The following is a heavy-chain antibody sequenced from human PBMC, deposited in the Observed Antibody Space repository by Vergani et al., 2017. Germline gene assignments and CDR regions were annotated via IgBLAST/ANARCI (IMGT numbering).Heavy chain of an antibody. CDR2: VDPEDGET. CDR1: GYTFSDHY. CDR3: ATPQTVTTGGMEV. V-gene: IGHV1-69-2*01. Sequence: EVQLVQSGAEVKKPGATMKISCKVSGYTFSDHYMHWVKQAPGKGLEWMGLVDPEDGETIYAEKFKGRVTIAADTSTDTAHLDLSSLRSDDTAVYYCATPQTVTTGGMEVWGQGTTVIVSS. J-gene: IGHJ6*02. D-gene: IGHD4-17*01.